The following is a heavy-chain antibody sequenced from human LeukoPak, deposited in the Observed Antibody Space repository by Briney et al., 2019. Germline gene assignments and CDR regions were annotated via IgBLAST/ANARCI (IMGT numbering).Heavy chain of an antibody. CDR3: AREPYYSNYGCFDY. Sequence: QTGGSLRLSCAASGFTFSSYWMSWVRQAPGKGLEWVANIKQDGSEKYYVDSVKGRFTISRDNAKNTLYLQMNSLRAEDTAVYYCAREPYYSNYGCFDYWGQGTLVTVSS. V-gene: IGHV3-7*01. CDR1: GFTFSSYW. D-gene: IGHD4-11*01. CDR2: IKQDGSEK. J-gene: IGHJ4*02.